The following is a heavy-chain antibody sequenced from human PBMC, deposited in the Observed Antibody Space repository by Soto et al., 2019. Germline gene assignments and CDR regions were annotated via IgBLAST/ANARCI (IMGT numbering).Heavy chain of an antibody. V-gene: IGHV1-18*01. CDR1: GYTFTSYG. CDR3: AAPSSSSDEVDY. CDR2: ISAYNGNT. J-gene: IGHJ4*02. D-gene: IGHD6-6*01. Sequence: ASVKVSCKASGYTFTSYGISWVRQAPGQGLEWMGWISAYNGNTNYAQKLQGRVTITTDTSTSTAYMELRSLRSDDTAVYYCAAPSSSSDEVDYWGQGTLVTVSS.